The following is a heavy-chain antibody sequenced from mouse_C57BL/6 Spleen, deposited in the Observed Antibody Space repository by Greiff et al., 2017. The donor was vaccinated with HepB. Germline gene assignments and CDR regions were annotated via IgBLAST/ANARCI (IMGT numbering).Heavy chain of an antibody. CDR1: GFTFSDYG. Sequence: EVQLVESGGGLVKPGGSLKLSCAASGFTFSDYGMHWVRQAPEKGLEWVAYISSGSSTIYYADTVKGRFTISRDNAKNTLFLQMTSLRSEDTAMYYCARNGYGSSYRFAYWGQGTLVTVSA. V-gene: IGHV5-17*01. CDR2: ISSGSSTI. J-gene: IGHJ3*01. D-gene: IGHD1-1*01. CDR3: ARNGYGSSYRFAY.